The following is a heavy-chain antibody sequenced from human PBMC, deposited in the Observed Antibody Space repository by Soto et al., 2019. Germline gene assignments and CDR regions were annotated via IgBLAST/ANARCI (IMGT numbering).Heavy chain of an antibody. CDR1: GFTVGRNY. CDR3: ARDLRIAAAGEFMGNDY. Sequence: PGGSLRLSCAASGFTVGRNYMSWVGQAPGKGLEWVSVIYSGGSTYYADSVKGRFTISRDNSKNTLYLQMNSLRAEDTAVYYCARDLRIAAAGEFMGNDYWGQGTLVTVSS. D-gene: IGHD6-13*01. V-gene: IGHV3-66*01. J-gene: IGHJ4*02. CDR2: IYSGGST.